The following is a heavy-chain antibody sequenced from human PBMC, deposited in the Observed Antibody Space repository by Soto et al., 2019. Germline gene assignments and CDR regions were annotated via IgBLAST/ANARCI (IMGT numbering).Heavy chain of an antibody. CDR3: AHTIFRYSFYYYYGMDV. D-gene: IGHD2-15*01. J-gene: IGHJ6*02. CDR1: GFSLTTSGVG. V-gene: IGHV2-5*02. CDR2: IYWDDEK. Sequence: QITLKESGPPLVNPTQTLTLTCTFSGFSLTTSGVGVGWIRQPPGKALEWLAVIYWDDEKRYSPSLKSRFTITKDTSKNQVVLTMTNMDPVDTATYYCAHTIFRYSFYYYYGMDVWGQGTTVTVSS.